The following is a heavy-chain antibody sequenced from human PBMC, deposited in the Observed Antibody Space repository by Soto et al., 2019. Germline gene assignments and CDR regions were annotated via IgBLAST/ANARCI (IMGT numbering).Heavy chain of an antibody. V-gene: IGHV1-18*01. CDR2: ISAYNGNT. CDR1: GYTFTSYG. CDR3: ARAGPYCSGGSCYHLMRH. D-gene: IGHD2-15*01. J-gene: IGHJ1*01. Sequence: GASVKVSCKASGYTFTSYGVSWVRQAPGQGLEWMGWISAYNGNTNYAQKLQGRVTMTTDTSTSTAYMELRSLRSDDTAVYYCARAGPYCSGGSCYHLMRHWGQGTLVTVSS.